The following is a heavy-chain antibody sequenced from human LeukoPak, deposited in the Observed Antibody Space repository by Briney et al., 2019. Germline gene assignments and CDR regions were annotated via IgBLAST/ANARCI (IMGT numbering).Heavy chain of an antibody. V-gene: IGHV3-30*02. CDR3: AKLPPRGTYSYYYMGV. D-gene: IGHD1-1*01. J-gene: IGHJ6*03. CDR2: IRYDGSDK. CDR1: GYSFSSDG. Sequence: PGGSLRLSCAASGYSFSSDGIHWVRQAPGKGLEWVAFIRYDGSDKYHTDTVKGRFTITRDNSKNTLYLQMDSLRAEDTAVYYCAKLPPRGTYSYYYMGVWGKGTTVTISS.